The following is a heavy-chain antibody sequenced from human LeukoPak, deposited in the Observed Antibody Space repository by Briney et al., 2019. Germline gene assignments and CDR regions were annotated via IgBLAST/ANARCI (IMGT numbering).Heavy chain of an antibody. V-gene: IGHV4-59*01. Sequence: SETLSLTCTVSDDSISDYYRGWIRQPPGKGLEWIGYFYNSGRSTYNPSLKSRVTISADTSKNHFSLKLNSVTTANTAVYYCTRGAGWLIDYWGQGILVTVSS. J-gene: IGHJ4*02. CDR3: TRGAGWLIDY. CDR2: FYNSGRS. D-gene: IGHD3-16*01. CDR1: DDSISDYY.